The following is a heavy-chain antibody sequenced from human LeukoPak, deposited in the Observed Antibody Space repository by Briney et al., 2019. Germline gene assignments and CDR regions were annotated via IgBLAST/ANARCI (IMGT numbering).Heavy chain of an antibody. V-gene: IGHV3-21*01. CDR3: ARDYGDSVGY. D-gene: IGHD4-17*01. Sequence: GGSLRLSCAASGFTFSSYSMNWVRQAPGKGLEWVSSISSSSSYIYYADSVKGRFTISRDNSKNTLCLQMNSLRAEDTAVYYCARDYGDSVGYWGQGTLVTVSS. CDR1: GFTFSSYS. CDR2: ISSSSSYI. J-gene: IGHJ4*02.